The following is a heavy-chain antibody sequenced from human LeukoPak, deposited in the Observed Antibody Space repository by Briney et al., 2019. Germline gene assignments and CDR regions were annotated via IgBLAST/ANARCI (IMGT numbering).Heavy chain of an antibody. V-gene: IGHV4-59*01. CDR2: IYSSGST. CDR3: ATSGYPPVFDY. J-gene: IGHJ4*02. D-gene: IGHD3-22*01. CDR1: GGSISNFY. Sequence: PSETLSLTCTVSGGSISNFYWSWIRQPPGKGLEWVGYIYSSGSTNYNPSLKSRVTISVDTSKNQFSLKLSSVTAADTAVYYCATSGYPPVFDYWGQGTLVTVSS.